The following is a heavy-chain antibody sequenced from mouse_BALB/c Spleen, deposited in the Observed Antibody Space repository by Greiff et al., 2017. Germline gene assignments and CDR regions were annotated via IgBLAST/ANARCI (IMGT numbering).Heavy chain of an antibody. CDR3: ARLRWFAY. CDR1: GFTFSSYT. Sequence: EVMLVESGGGLVQPGGSLKLSCAASGFTFSSYTMSWVRQTPEKRLEWVAYISNGGGSTYYPATVKCRFTICRDNAKNTLYLQMSSLKSDDTAMYYCARLRWFAYWGQGTLVTVSA. J-gene: IGHJ3*01. CDR2: ISNGGGST. V-gene: IGHV5-12-2*01.